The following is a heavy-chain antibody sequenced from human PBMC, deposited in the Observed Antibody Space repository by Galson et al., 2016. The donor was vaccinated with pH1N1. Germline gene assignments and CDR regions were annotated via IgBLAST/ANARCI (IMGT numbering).Heavy chain of an antibody. CDR3: TRELGRLREN. Sequence: SVKVSCKASGYTFTRYYFHWVRQAPGQGLEWIGVVDPANGGATYAQKFQARLIMTRDTSTSTVYMELTSLQSDDTAVYYCTRELGRLRENWSQGTLVIVSS. D-gene: IGHD3/OR15-3a*01. CDR1: GYTFTRYY. J-gene: IGHJ4*02. V-gene: IGHV1-46*03. CDR2: VDPANGGA.